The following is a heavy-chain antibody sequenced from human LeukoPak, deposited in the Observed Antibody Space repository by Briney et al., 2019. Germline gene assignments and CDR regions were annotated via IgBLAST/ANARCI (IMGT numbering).Heavy chain of an antibody. D-gene: IGHD6-13*01. CDR3: AKDLAAAGTE. J-gene: IGHJ4*02. CDR1: GFTFSSYG. Sequence: GGSLRLSCAASGFTFSSYGMHWVRQAPGKGLEWVAVTSYDGSNKYYADSVKGRFTISRDNSKNTLYLQMNSLRAEDTAVYYCAKDLAAAGTEWGQGTLVTVSS. CDR2: TSYDGSNK. V-gene: IGHV3-30*18.